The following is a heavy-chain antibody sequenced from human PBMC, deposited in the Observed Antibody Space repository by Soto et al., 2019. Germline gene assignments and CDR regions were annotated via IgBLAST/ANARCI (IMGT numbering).Heavy chain of an antibody. CDR2: INHSGST. Sequence: TSETLSLTCAVYGGSFSGYYWSWIRQPPGKGLEWIGEINHSGSTNYNPSLKSRVTISVDTSKNQFSLKLSSVTAADTAVYYCARAGYSYGHRTNYYFDYWGQGTLVTVSS. CDR1: GGSFSGYY. D-gene: IGHD5-18*01. CDR3: ARAGYSYGHRTNYYFDY. J-gene: IGHJ4*02. V-gene: IGHV4-34*01.